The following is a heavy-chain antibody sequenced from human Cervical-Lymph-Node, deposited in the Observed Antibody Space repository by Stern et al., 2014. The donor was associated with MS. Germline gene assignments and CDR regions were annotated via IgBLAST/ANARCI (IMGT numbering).Heavy chain of an antibody. CDR1: GYNVTTYS. CDR2: INTKTGNP. V-gene: IGHV7-4-1*02. J-gene: IGHJ4*02. Sequence: VQLVESGSELRKPGASVKVSCKASGYNVTTYSMNWVRQAPGQGLEWMGWINTKTGNPTFAQGFTGRFVFSLDTSINTAYLQISSLKAEDSALYYCATWGAGNSPPLFYWGQGTLVTVSS. CDR3: ATWGAGNSPPLFY. D-gene: IGHD4-23*01.